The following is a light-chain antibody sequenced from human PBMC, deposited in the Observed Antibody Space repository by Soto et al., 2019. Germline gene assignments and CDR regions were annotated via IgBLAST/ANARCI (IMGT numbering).Light chain of an antibody. J-gene: IGKJ3*01. Sequence: DIQMTQSPCSLSASVGDRVTITCRASQSISSYLNWYQQKPGKAPKLLIYAASSLQSGVPSRFSGSGSGTEFTFTISSLRPEDFATYYCQQSYSTLFTFGPGTKVDIK. CDR3: QQSYSTLFT. V-gene: IGKV1-39*01. CDR1: QSISSY. CDR2: AAS.